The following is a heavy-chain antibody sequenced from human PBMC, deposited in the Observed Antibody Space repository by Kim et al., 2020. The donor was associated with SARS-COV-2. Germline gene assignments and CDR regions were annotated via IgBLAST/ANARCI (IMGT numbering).Heavy chain of an antibody. D-gene: IGHD3-16*01. Sequence: GGSLRLSCAASGFTFSSYGIHWVRQAPGKGLEWVAVIWYDGSNKYYADSVKGRFTISRDNSKNTLYLQMNSLRAEDTAVYYCAKVMITFGGVPRLDYYYGMDVWGQGTTVTVSS. CDR3: AKVMITFGGVPRLDYYYGMDV. CDR1: GFTFSSYG. V-gene: IGHV3-33*06. J-gene: IGHJ6*02. CDR2: IWYDGSNK.